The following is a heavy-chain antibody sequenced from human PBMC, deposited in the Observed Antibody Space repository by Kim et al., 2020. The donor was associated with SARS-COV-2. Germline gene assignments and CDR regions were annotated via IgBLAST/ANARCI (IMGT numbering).Heavy chain of an antibody. J-gene: IGHJ4*02. V-gene: IGHV3-30*04. D-gene: IGHD3-16*02. Sequence: GGSLRLSCAASGFTFSSYAMHWVRQAPGKGLEWVAVISYDGSNKYYADSVKGRFTISRDNSKNTLYLQMNSLRAEDTAVYYCARWGELSARHFDYWGQGTLVTVSS. CDR2: ISYDGSNK. CDR1: GFTFSSYA. CDR3: ARWGELSARHFDY.